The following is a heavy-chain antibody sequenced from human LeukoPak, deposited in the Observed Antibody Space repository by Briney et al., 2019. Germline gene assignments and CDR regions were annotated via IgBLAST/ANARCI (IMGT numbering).Heavy chain of an antibody. CDR1: GGSISSGSYF. V-gene: IGHV4-61*02. J-gene: IGHJ3*02. D-gene: IGHD3-22*01. CDR3: ARSYYYDSSDSKDAFDT. Sequence: SQTLSLTCTVSGGSISSGSYFWNWIRQPAGKGLEWIGRIYPSGSTNYNPSLKSRVTISIDMSKNQFSLKLSSVTAADTAIYYCARSYYYDSSDSKDAFDTWGQGTMVTVSS. CDR2: IYPSGST.